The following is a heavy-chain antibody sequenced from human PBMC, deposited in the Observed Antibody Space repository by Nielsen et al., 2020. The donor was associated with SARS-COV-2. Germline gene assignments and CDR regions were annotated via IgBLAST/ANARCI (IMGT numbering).Heavy chain of an antibody. CDR3: TRATVTHPPNYYYYYGMDV. J-gene: IGHJ6*02. D-gene: IGHD4-17*01. Sequence: GESLKISCTASGFTFGDYAMSWFRQAPGKELEWVGFIRSKAYGGTTEYAASVKGRFTISRDDSKSIAYLQMNSLKTEDTAVYYCTRATVTHPPNYYYYYGMDVWGQGTTVTVSS. CDR1: GFTFGDYA. V-gene: IGHV3-49*03. CDR2: IRSKAYGGTT.